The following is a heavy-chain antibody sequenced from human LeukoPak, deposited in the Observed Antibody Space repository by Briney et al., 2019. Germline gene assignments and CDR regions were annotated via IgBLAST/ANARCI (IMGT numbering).Heavy chain of an antibody. CDR3: ARVVGATIDWFDS. V-gene: IGHV3-30*02. CDR1: GFTFSSYG. D-gene: IGHD1-26*01. J-gene: IGHJ5*01. Sequence: PGGSLRLSCAASGFTFSSYGMHCVRQAPGKGLEWVAFIRYDGSNKYYADSVKGRFTISRDNAENSLYLQMNSLRAEDTAVYYCARVVGATIDWFDSWGQGTLVTVSS. CDR2: IRYDGSNK.